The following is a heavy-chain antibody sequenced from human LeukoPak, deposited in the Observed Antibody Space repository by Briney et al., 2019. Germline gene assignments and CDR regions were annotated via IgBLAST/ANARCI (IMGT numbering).Heavy chain of an antibody. Sequence: GGSLRLSCAASGFTFSSYGMHWVRQAPGKGLEWLSYISSSGTTTHYADSVKGRFAISRDIAKNSLYLQMNSLRAEDTAVYYCARLHYYDSSGYSLAFDIWGQGTKVTVSS. CDR2: ISSSGTTT. V-gene: IGHV3-48*04. J-gene: IGHJ3*02. CDR1: GFTFSSYG. D-gene: IGHD3-22*01. CDR3: ARLHYYDSSGYSLAFDI.